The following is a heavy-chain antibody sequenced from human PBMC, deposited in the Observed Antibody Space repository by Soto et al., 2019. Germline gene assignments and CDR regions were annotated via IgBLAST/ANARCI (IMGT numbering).Heavy chain of an antibody. CDR2: IHPGDSDT. D-gene: IGHD2-15*01. J-gene: IGHJ3*02. Sequence: GESLKISCQGSGYSFTNYWIGWVRQMPGKGLEWMGIIHPGDSDTRYSPSFQGQVTISADKSISTAYLQWSSLKASDTAMYYCARSTDGLGFCTTGSCYVVSASDIWGQGTMVT. V-gene: IGHV5-51*01. CDR3: ARSTDGLGFCTTGSCYVVSASDI. CDR1: GYSFTNYW.